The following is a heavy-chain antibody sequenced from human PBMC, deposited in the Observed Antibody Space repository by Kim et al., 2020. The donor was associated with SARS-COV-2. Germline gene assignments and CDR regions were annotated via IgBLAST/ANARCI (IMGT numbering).Heavy chain of an antibody. Sequence: GGSLRLSCAASGFTFSRYAMSWVRQAPGRGLEWVSVISGSGGSTYYADSVKGRFTISRDKSKNTLYVQMNSLRAEDTAIYYCAKVMEGYSSGWYRGDYGMDVWGQGTPVTVSS. CDR3: AKVMEGYSSGWYRGDYGMDV. V-gene: IGHV3-23*01. CDR2: ISGSGGST. J-gene: IGHJ6*02. D-gene: IGHD6-19*01. CDR1: GFTFSRYA.